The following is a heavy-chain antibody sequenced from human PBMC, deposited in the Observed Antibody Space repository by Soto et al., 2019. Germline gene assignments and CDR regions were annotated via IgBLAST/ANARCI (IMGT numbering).Heavy chain of an antibody. J-gene: IGHJ5*02. D-gene: IGHD3-10*01. CDR2: IYYSGST. V-gene: IGHV4-59*01. CDR3: AGIITMVRGVINWFDP. Sequence: PSETLSLTCTVSGGSISSYYWSWIRQPPGKGLEWIGYIYYSGSTNYNPSLKSRVTISVDTSKNQFSLKLSSVTAADTAVYYCAGIITMVRGVINWFDPWGQGTLVTVSS. CDR1: GGSISSYY.